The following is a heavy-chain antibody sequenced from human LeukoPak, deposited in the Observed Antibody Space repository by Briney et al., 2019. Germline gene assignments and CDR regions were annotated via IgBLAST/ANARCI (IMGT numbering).Heavy chain of an antibody. D-gene: IGHD5-12*01. CDR3: ARAENSGYDERGFDY. CDR1: GFTFSSYG. V-gene: IGHV4-34*01. CDR2: INHSGST. Sequence: LRLSCAASGFTFSSYGMHWVRQAPGKGLEWIGEINHSGSTNYNPSLKSRVTISVDTSKNQFSLKLSSVTAADTAVYYCARAENSGYDERGFDYWGQGTLVTVSS. J-gene: IGHJ4*02.